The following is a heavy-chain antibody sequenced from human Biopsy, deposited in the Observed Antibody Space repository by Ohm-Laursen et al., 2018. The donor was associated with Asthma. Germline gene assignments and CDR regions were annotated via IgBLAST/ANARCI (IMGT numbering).Heavy chain of an antibody. V-gene: IGHV1-69*13. CDR1: GGTFKTYV. J-gene: IGHJ4*02. CDR2: INSVFGTT. CDR3: ARKAGSCISRTCYSLDF. Sequence: ASVKVSCKSLGGTFKTYVIGWVRQAPGQGLEWMGGINSVFGTTTYPQKFQDRVTITADDSTSTVYMELSSLRSEDTAVYYCARKAGSCISRTCYSLDFWGQGTLVTVSS. D-gene: IGHD2-2*01.